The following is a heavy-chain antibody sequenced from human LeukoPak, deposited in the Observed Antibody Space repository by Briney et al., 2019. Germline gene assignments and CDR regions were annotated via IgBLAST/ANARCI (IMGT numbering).Heavy chain of an antibody. CDR3: ARDNSVEDTAWWFDP. J-gene: IGHJ5*02. V-gene: IGHV1-46*01. CDR1: GYTFTNYY. CDR2: INPSGGTT. D-gene: IGHD4-23*01. Sequence: GASVKVSCKASGYTFTNYYILWVRQAPGQGLEWMGIINPSGGTTTYAQKFQGRVTMTRDMSTSTDYLELSSLRSEDTAVYYCARDNSVEDTAWWFDPWGQGTLVTVSS.